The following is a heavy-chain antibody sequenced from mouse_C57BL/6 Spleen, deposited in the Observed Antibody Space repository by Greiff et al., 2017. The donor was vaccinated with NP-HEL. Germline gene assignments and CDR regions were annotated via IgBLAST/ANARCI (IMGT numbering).Heavy chain of an antibody. D-gene: IGHD2-5*01. V-gene: IGHV1-76*01. CDR1: GYTFTDYY. Sequence: VQGVESGAELVRPGASVKLSCKASGYTFTDYYINWVKQRPGQGLEWIARIYPGSGNTYYNEKFKGKATLTAEKSSSTAYMQLSSLTSEDSAVYFCARDYSNYVLYFDVWGTGTTVTVSS. CDR2: IYPGSGNT. CDR3: ARDYSNYVLYFDV. J-gene: IGHJ1*03.